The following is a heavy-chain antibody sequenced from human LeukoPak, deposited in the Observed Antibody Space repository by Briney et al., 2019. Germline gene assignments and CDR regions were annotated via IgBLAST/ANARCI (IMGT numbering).Heavy chain of an antibody. Sequence: GGSLRLSCAASGVTFSDYAIHWVRRAPGKGLEWVAVISYDGSHKFYADSVKGRFTISRDNSGNTGYLQMNSLSTEDTAVYYCARNYCSRNYYNFVPWGQGTLVTVSS. V-gene: IGHV3-30*04. CDR2: ISYDGSHK. CDR3: ARNYCSRNYYNFVP. D-gene: IGHD3-10*01. CDR1: GVTFSDYA. J-gene: IGHJ5*02.